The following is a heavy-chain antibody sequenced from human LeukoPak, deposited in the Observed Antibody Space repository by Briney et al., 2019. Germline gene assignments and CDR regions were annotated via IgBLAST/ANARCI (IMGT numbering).Heavy chain of an antibody. CDR3: ATALTYYYDSSGYPRYFDY. J-gene: IGHJ4*02. D-gene: IGHD3-22*01. Sequence: GASVKVSCKVSGYTLTELSMHWVRQAPGKGLEWMGGFEPEDGETIYAQKFQGRVTMTEDTSTDTAYMELSSLRSEDTAVYYCATALTYYYDSSGYPRYFDYWGQGTLVTVSS. V-gene: IGHV1-24*01. CDR1: GYTLTELS. CDR2: FEPEDGET.